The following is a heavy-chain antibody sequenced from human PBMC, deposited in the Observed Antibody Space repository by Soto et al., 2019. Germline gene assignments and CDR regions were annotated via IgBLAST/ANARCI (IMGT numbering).Heavy chain of an antibody. D-gene: IGHD3-22*01. CDR2: IWYDGSKK. CDR3: ARFYYDSSGYLPTPYYYYYGMDV. J-gene: IGHJ6*02. Sequence: GGSLRLSCAASGFTFSSYGMHWVRQAPGKGLEWVAVIWYDGSKKYYVDSVKGRFTISRDNSKNTLYLQMNSLRAEDTAVYYCARFYYDSSGYLPTPYYYYYGMDVWGQGTTVTVSS. V-gene: IGHV3-33*01. CDR1: GFTFSSYG.